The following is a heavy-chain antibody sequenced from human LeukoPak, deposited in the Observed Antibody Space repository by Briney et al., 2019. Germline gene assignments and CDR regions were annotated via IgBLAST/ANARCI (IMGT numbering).Heavy chain of an antibody. J-gene: IGHJ4*02. CDR1: GFTSSSYA. Sequence: GSLRLSCAASGFTSSSYAMSWVRQAAGKGLEWVSAISGSGGSTYCADSVKGRFTISRDNSKNTLYLQMNSLRAEDTAVYYCAKAQYYYDSSGYLWDYWGQGTLVTVSS. CDR3: AKAQYYYDSSGYLWDY. CDR2: ISGSGGST. D-gene: IGHD3-22*01. V-gene: IGHV3-23*01.